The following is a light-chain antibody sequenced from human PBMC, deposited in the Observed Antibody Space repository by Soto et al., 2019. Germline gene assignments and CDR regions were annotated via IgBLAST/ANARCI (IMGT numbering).Light chain of an antibody. CDR3: LQYNHWPLT. V-gene: IGKV3-15*01. CDR2: GAS. J-gene: IGKJ4*01. Sequence: EVVMTQSPATLSVSPRERATLSCRASQSVSSNLAWYQQKPGQAPRLLIYGASTRATGVPALFSGSGSGTEFTLTISSLQSEGFAVYYCLQYNHWPLTFGGGTKVEIK. CDR1: QSVSSN.